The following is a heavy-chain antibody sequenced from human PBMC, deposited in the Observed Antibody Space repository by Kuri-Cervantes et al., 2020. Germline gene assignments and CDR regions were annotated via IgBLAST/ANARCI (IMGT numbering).Heavy chain of an antibody. D-gene: IGHD2-15*01. CDR2: INHSGST. CDR1: GGSFSGYY. CDR3: ARVGPYCSGGSCYPYFDY. Sequence: SETLSLTCAVYGGSFSGYYWSWIRQPPGKGLEWIGEINHSGSTNYNPSLKSRVTISVDTSKNQFSLKLSSVTAADTAVYYCARVGPYCSGGSCYPYFDYWGQGTLVTVSS. V-gene: IGHV4-34*01. J-gene: IGHJ4*02.